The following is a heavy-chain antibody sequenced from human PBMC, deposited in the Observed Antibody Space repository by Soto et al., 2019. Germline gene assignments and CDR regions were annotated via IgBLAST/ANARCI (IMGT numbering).Heavy chain of an antibody. D-gene: IGHD5-18*01. CDR3: ARGDPDWIQLWFPV. Sequence: GGSLRLSCAASGFTFNSYAMHWVRQAPGKGLEWVAVISYDGSNKYYADSVKGRFTISRDNAKNTLYLQMNSLRVDDTAVYYCARGDPDWIQLWFPVWGQGTLVTVSS. CDR1: GFTFNSYA. V-gene: IGHV3-30-3*01. CDR2: ISYDGSNK. J-gene: IGHJ4*02.